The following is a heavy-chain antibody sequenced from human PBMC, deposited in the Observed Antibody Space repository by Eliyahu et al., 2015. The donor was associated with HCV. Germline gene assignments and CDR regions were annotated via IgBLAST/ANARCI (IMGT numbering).Heavy chain of an antibody. CDR3: ATKGPDSRGYYPSDFDY. V-gene: IGHV3-53*01. J-gene: IGHJ4*02. CDR1: GFAVSSKY. D-gene: IGHD3-22*01. CDR2: ISSDGRT. Sequence: EVQLVESGGGLIQPGGSLRLSCXASGFAVSSKYMIWVRQAPGRGLXWVSLISSDGRTFYADSVKGRFSISRDNSKNTLFLQMNSLRAEDTAVYYCATKGPDSRGYYPSDFDYWGQGTLVTVSS.